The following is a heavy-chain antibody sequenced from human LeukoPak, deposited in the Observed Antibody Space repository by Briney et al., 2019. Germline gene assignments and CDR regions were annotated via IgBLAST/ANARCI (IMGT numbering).Heavy chain of an antibody. D-gene: IGHD3-9*01. CDR3: ARLDSRGAFDI. CDR1: NASISSNTYY. J-gene: IGHJ3*02. CDR2: INYRGST. V-gene: IGHV4-39*01. Sequence: SETLSLTCTVSNASISSNTYYRAWIRQPPGKGLEYIGSINYRGSTYYNPSLKSRVTISVDTSKNQFSLKLSSVTAADTAVYYCARLDSRGAFDIWGQGTMVTVSS.